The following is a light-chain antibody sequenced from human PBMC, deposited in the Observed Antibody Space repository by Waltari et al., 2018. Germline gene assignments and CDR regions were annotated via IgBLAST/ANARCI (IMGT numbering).Light chain of an antibody. CDR3: MQGTHWPLT. CDR1: QTLVYKDGVTY. V-gene: IGKV2-30*01. Sequence: DAVLTQSPLSLPVTLGQPASIPCRSSQTLVYKDGVTYLNWFPQRPGQSPRRLIYKVSTRDSGVPDRFSGSGSGTDFTLKISRVEAEDVGVYYCMQGTHWPLTFGGGTKVEIK. CDR2: KVS. J-gene: IGKJ4*01.